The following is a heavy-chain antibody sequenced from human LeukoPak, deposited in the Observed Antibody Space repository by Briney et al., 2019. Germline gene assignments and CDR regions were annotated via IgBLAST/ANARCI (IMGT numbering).Heavy chain of an antibody. Sequence: SETLSLTCTVSGGSISSGDYYWSWIRQPPGKGLEWIGYIYYGGSTYYNPSLKSRVTISVDTSKNQFSLKLSSVTAADTAVYYCARAGSSWSEVSDYWGQGTLVTVSS. CDR2: IYYGGST. CDR3: ARAGSSWSEVSDY. D-gene: IGHD6-13*01. V-gene: IGHV4-30-4*08. CDR1: GGSISSGDYY. J-gene: IGHJ4*02.